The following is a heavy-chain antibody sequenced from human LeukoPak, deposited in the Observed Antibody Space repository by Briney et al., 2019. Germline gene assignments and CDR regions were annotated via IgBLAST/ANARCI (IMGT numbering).Heavy chain of an antibody. Sequence: SETLSLTCTVSGYSISSGYYWGWIRQPPGKGLEWIGSIYYSGSTYYNPSLKSRVTISVDTSKNQFSLKLSSVAAADTAVYYCARVSVVRGVTVDYWGQGTLVTVSS. J-gene: IGHJ4*02. CDR1: GYSISSGYY. D-gene: IGHD3-10*01. CDR3: ARVSVVRGVTVDY. V-gene: IGHV4-38-2*02. CDR2: IYYSGST.